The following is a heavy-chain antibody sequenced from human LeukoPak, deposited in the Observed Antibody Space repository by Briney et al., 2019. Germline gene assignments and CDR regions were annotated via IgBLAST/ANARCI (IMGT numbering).Heavy chain of an antibody. J-gene: IGHJ4*02. CDR1: GLTFSTYG. CDR3: AKKGYGNGWRDSYYFDC. V-gene: IGHV3-30*02. D-gene: IGHD6-19*01. CDR2: IRFDGSTT. Sequence: GRCLSPSWAPAGLTFSTYGSRWVSQAPGGGLGWVVFIRFDGSTTYYIDSVRGRFTTSRDTSKNTLCLQMNSLRAVDTAVDYCAKKGYGNGWRDSYYFDCWGQGTLVTVSS.